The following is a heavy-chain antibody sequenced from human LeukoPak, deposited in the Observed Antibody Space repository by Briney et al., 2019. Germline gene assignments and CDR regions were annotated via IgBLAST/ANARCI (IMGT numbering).Heavy chain of an antibody. CDR3: ARDKKPDSGSYMDY. CDR2: MNPNSGNT. V-gene: IGHV1-8*01. D-gene: IGHD1-26*01. CDR1: GYTFTSYD. J-gene: IGHJ4*02. Sequence: ASVKVSCKASGYTFTSYDINWVRQATGQGLEWMGWMNPNSGNTGYAQKFHGRVTMTRNTSISTAYMELSSLRSEDTAVYYCARDKKPDSGSYMDYWGQGTLVTVSS.